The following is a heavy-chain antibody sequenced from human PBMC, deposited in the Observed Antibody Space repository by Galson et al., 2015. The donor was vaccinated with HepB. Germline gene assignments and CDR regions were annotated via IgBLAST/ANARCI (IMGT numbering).Heavy chain of an antibody. CDR3: ARDYYSSGSHDY. D-gene: IGHD3-10*01. CDR2: VKQDGRGT. V-gene: IGHV3-7*03. Sequence: SLRLSRAASGFTFDNYWMTWVRQAPGRGLEWVANVKQDGRGTHYAESVKGRITVSRDNARNSLYLQIDNLSAEDTAVYYCARDYYSSGSHDYWGQGTLVTVSS. CDR1: GFTFDNYW. J-gene: IGHJ4*02.